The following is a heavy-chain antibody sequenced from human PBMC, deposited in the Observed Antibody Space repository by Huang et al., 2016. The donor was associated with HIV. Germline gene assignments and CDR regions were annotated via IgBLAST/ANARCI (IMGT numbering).Heavy chain of an antibody. Sequence: QVHLQESGPGLVRPSQTLSLTCAVSGDSLSGGSYSWSWIRQPAGAGLEWIVHTLPNGMTTYNPSLTNRVTISMASSKNTLSPQLTSVTAGDTAVYFCAREVAYRVRGVTPYFYYYMDVWGRGTTVTVSS. D-gene: IGHD3-10*01. V-gene: IGHV4-61*09. J-gene: IGHJ6*03. CDR3: AREVAYRVRGVTPYFYYYMDV. CDR2: TLPNGMT. CDR1: GDSLSGGSYS.